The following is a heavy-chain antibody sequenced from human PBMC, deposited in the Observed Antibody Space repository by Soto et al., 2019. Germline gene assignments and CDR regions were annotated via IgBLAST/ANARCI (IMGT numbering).Heavy chain of an antibody. CDR3: AKDPSRGVTVTADF. Sequence: GGSLRLSCAAAGFTFSNYAMSWVRQAPGKRLEWVSSISGAGGVTHFADSVRGRFTISRDNSKDTLYLQMNSLTAEDTAVYYCAKDPSRGVTVTADFWGQGTLVTVS. CDR2: ISGAGGVT. J-gene: IGHJ4*02. CDR1: GFTFSNYA. D-gene: IGHD4-17*01. V-gene: IGHV3-23*01.